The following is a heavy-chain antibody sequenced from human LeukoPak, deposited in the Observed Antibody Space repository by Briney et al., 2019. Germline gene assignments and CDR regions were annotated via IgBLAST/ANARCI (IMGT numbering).Heavy chain of an antibody. D-gene: IGHD6-13*01. CDR1: GGSISSGDYY. CDR2: IYYTGST. Sequence: PSETLSLTCTVSGGSISSGDYYWSWIRQPPGKGLEWSGYIYYTGSTNHNPSLRSRVTMSVDMSKNQFSLKLSSVTAADTAIYYCARATAGTGYFFDYWGQGALVTVSS. CDR3: ARATAGTGYFFDY. V-gene: IGHV4-61*08. J-gene: IGHJ4*02.